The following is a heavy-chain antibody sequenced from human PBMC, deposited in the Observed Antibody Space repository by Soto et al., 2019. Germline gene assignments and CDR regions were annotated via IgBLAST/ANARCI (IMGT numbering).Heavy chain of an antibody. Sequence: SQTLSLSCVISGDSVSSSSVAWNWVRQSPSRGLEWLGRTYYRSRWYSDFAVSVRGRIVINADTSKNQFSLQLNSVTPEDTAVYFCARSEEDSDYYYYGMDVWGQGTTVTVSS. V-gene: IGHV6-1*01. D-gene: IGHD2-15*01. J-gene: IGHJ6*02. CDR3: ARSEEDSDYYYYGMDV. CDR1: GDSVSSSSVA. CDR2: TYYRSRWYS.